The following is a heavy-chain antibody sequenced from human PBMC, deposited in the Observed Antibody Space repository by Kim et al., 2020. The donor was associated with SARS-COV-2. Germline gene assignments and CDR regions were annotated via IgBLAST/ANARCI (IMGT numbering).Heavy chain of an antibody. CDR1: GVSITTYW. CDR2: INAGGTTS. Sequence: GGSLRLSCAASGVSITTYWMHWVRQAPGEGLVWVSRINAGGTTSTYADSVRGRFTISRDNIKGTLSLQMTSLRGEDTAVYYCARGGVTGTLLDYWGQGNLVTVSS. V-gene: IGHV3-74*03. CDR3: ARGGVTGTLLDY. D-gene: IGHD1-7*01. J-gene: IGHJ4*02.